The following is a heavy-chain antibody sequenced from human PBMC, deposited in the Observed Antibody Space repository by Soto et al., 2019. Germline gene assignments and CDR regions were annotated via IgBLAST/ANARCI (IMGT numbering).Heavy chain of an antibody. CDR3: ERRLRSIPYFDH. Sequence: GESLKISCQCSGYTFSNFWVGWVRQLPGQSLEWMGIIYPGDHETRYSPSFHGKVTISAEKSINTAYLQWNSLEASDRAFYFCERRLRSIPYFDHWGQGALVTVSS. CDR2: IYPGDHET. D-gene: IGHD2-21*01. J-gene: IGHJ4*02. CDR1: GYTFSNFW. V-gene: IGHV5-51*01.